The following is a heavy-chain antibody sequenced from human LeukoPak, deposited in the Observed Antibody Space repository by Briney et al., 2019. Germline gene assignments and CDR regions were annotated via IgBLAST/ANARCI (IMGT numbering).Heavy chain of an antibody. D-gene: IGHD1-26*01. CDR1: GGSISSGGYY. CDR3: ARVVGAPQYFDY. Sequence: SETLFLTCTVSGGSISSGGYYWSWIRQHPGKGLEWIGYIYYSGSTYYNPSLKSRVTISVDTSKNQFSLKLSSVTAADTAVYYCARVVGAPQYFDYWGQGTLVTVSS. V-gene: IGHV4-31*03. CDR2: IYYSGST. J-gene: IGHJ4*02.